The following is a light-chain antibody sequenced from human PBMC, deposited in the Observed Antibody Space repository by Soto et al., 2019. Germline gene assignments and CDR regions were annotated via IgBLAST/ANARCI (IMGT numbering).Light chain of an antibody. J-gene: IGKJ4*01. CDR1: QSVSSY. Sequence: EIVLTQSPATPSLSPGERATLSCRASQSVSSYLAWYQQKPGQAPRLLIYDASNRATGIPARFSGSGSGTDFTLTISSLEPEDFAVYYCQQRSNWLLTFGGGTKVDIK. CDR2: DAS. CDR3: QQRSNWLLT. V-gene: IGKV3-11*01.